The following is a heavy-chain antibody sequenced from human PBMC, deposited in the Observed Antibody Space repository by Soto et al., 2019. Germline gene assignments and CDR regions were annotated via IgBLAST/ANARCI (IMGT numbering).Heavy chain of an antibody. CDR2: IYYSGST. D-gene: IGHD3-10*01. CDR3: ARWETMVRGVIANWFDP. V-gene: IGHV4-31*02. CDR1: GGSISSGGYY. Sequence: SETLSLTXTVSGGSISSGGYYWSWIRQHPGKGLEWIGYIYYSGSTYYNPSLKSRVTISVDTSKNQFSLKLSSVTAADTAVYYCARWETMVRGVIANWFDPWGQGTLVTVSS. J-gene: IGHJ5*02.